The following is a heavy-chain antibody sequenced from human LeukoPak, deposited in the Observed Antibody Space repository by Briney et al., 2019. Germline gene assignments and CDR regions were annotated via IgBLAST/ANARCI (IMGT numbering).Heavy chain of an antibody. Sequence: KTSETLSLTCTVSGGSISSYYWSWIRQPPGKGLEWIVYIYYSGSTNYNPSLKSRFIISVDPSKNQFSLKLSSVTGAGTAVYYCASGSVSYYKPKTFDYWGQGTLVTVSS. V-gene: IGHV4-59*01. CDR1: GGSISSYY. CDR2: IYYSGST. CDR3: ASGSVSYYKPKTFDY. D-gene: IGHD3-10*01. J-gene: IGHJ4*02.